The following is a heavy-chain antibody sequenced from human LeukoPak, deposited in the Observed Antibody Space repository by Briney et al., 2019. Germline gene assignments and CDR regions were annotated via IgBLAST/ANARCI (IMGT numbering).Heavy chain of an antibody. J-gene: IGHJ4*02. CDR3: ARSDYYDSSGYLGVDY. D-gene: IGHD3-22*01. CDR1: GGSISSSSYY. CDR2: IYYSGST. Sequence: SETLSLTCTASGGSISSSSYYWGWIRQPPGKGLEWIGSIYYSGSTYYNPSLKSRVTISVDTSNNQFSLKLSSVTAADTAVYYCARSDYYDSSGYLGVDYWGQGTLVTVSS. V-gene: IGHV4-39*01.